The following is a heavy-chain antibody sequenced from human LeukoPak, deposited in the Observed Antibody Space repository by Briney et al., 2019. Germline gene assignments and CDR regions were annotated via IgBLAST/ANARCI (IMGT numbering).Heavy chain of an antibody. Sequence: PGGSLRLSCAASGFTFSGSGMHWVRQAPGKGLEWVAVISYDGSNKYYADSVKGRFTISRDNSKNTLYLQMNSLRAEDTAVYYCASYGSGSLIDYWGQGTLVTVSS. D-gene: IGHD3-10*01. CDR2: ISYDGSNK. CDR3: ASYGSGSLIDY. J-gene: IGHJ4*02. V-gene: IGHV3-30*03. CDR1: GFTFSGSG.